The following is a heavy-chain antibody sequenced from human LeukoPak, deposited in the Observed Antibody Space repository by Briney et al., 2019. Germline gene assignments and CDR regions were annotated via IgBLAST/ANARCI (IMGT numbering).Heavy chain of an antibody. Sequence: ASVKVSCKVSGYTLNELSMHWVRQAPGEGVEWMGGFDPADGETVYAHRFQGRLTMTEDTSTNTGYMELTSLRSEDTAVYYCAADGGGLSSVVTPRSSPFDYWGQGTLVTVSS. CDR1: GYTLNELS. CDR2: FDPADGET. V-gene: IGHV1-24*01. J-gene: IGHJ4*02. D-gene: IGHD4-23*01. CDR3: AADGGGLSSVVTPRSSPFDY.